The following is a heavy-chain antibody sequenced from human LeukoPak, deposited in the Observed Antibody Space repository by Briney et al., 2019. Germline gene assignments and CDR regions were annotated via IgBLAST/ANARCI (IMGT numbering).Heavy chain of an antibody. CDR3: ARVVSGAYFAY. CDR1: GFTVSSNY. V-gene: IGHV3-23*01. CDR2: ISGSGDST. Sequence: GGSLRLSCAASGFTVSSNYMSWVRQAPGKGLEWVSGISGSGDSTYYADSVKGRFTISRDNSKNTLYLQMNSLRAEDTAVYYCARVVSGAYFAYWGQGTLVTVSS. J-gene: IGHJ4*02. D-gene: IGHD3-16*01.